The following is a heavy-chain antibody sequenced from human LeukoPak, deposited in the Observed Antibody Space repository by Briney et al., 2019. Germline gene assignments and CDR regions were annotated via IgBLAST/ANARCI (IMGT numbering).Heavy chain of an antibody. CDR1: GFTFSSYS. J-gene: IGHJ4*02. Sequence: PGGSLRLSCAASGFTFSSYSMNWVRQAPGKGLEWVSYISSSSSTMLYADSVKGRFTISRDNAKNSLYLQMNSLRDEDTAVYYCARGTRELDRYWGQGTLVTVSS. D-gene: IGHD1-26*01. V-gene: IGHV3-48*02. CDR2: ISSSSSTM. CDR3: ARGTRELDRY.